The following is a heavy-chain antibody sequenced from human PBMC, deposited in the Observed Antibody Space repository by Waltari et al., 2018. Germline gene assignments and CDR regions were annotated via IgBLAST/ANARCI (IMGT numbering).Heavy chain of an antibody. J-gene: IGHJ1*01. CDR2: IYYSGRT. CDR3: ARVPILGGYNYAFQH. D-gene: IGHD5-12*01. CDR1: GGSISSYY. V-gene: IGHV4-59*01. Sequence: QVQLQESGPGLVKPSETLSLTCTVSGGSISSYYWSWIRQPPGKGLEWIGYIYYSGRTNYNPSLKSRVTISVDTSKNQFSLKLSAVTAADTAVYYCARVPILGGYNYAFQHWGQGTLVTVSS.